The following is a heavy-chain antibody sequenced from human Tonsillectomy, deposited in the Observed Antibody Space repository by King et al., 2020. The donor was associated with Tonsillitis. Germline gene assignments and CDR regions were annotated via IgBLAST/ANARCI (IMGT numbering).Heavy chain of an antibody. CDR3: AEDRWGGSSWRVDY. V-gene: IGHV3-30*18. CDR1: GFTFSSYG. D-gene: IGHD6-13*01. CDR2: ISYDGSNK. J-gene: IGHJ4*02. Sequence: VQLVESGGGVVQPGRSLRLSCAASGFTFSSYGMHWVRQAPGNGLEWVAVISYDGSNKYYAESVKGRFTISSDNSKNTLYLQMNSLRAEDTAVYYCAEDRWGGSSWRVDYWGQGTLVTVSS.